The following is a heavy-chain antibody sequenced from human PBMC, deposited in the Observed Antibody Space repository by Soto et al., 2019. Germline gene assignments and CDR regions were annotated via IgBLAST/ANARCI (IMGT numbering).Heavy chain of an antibody. J-gene: IGHJ4*02. Sequence: QVQLVQSGAEVKKPGASVKVSCKASGYTFTGYYMHWVRQAPGQGLEWMGWINPNSGGTNYAQKFQGWVTMTRDTSISTAYMELSRLRSDDTAVYYCARDSRRMVVAATSDYWGQGTLVTVSS. CDR3: ARDSRRMVVAATSDY. D-gene: IGHD2-15*01. V-gene: IGHV1-2*04. CDR1: GYTFTGYY. CDR2: INPNSGGT.